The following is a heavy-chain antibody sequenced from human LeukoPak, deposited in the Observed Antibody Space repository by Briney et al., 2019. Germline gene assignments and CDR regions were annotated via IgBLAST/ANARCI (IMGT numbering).Heavy chain of an antibody. CDR1: GYSFSSYY. J-gene: IGHJ3*02. CDR2: IDPSDSYT. V-gene: IGHV5-10-1*01. CDR3: ARLFKQLVVTHDAFDI. D-gene: IGHD3-22*01. Sequence: GESLRISCKGSGYSFSSYYITWVRQMPGKGLEWMGKIDPSDSYTNYSPSFQGHVTLSVDKSSSTAYLQWSSLKASDTAMYYCARLFKQLVVTHDAFDIWGQGTMVTVSS.